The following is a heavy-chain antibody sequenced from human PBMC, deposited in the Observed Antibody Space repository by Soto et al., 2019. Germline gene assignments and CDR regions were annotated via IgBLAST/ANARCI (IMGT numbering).Heavy chain of an antibody. CDR3: ERGGVSGNWFDT. CDR2: ISSSSSYI. Sequence: PGGSLRLSCAASGFTFSSYSMNLVRQAPGKGLEWVSSISSSSSYIYYADSVKGRFTISRDDAKNSLYLQINSLRAEDTDVYYCERGGVSGNWFDTWGQRTMVTVSS. D-gene: IGHD2-8*01. J-gene: IGHJ5*02. CDR1: GFTFSSYS. V-gene: IGHV3-21*01.